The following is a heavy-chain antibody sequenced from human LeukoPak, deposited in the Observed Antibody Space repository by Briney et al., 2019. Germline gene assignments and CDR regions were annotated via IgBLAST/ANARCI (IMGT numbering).Heavy chain of an antibody. CDR3: ARDRALVRGVIIKNWFDP. V-gene: IGHV1-2*02. Sequence: ASVKVSCKASGYTFTGYYMHWVRQAPGQGLEWMGWINPNSGGTNYAQKFQGRVTMTRDTSTSTVYMELSSLRSEDTAVYYCARDRALVRGVIIKNWFDPWGQGTLVTVSS. J-gene: IGHJ5*02. D-gene: IGHD3-10*01. CDR1: GYTFTGYY. CDR2: INPNSGGT.